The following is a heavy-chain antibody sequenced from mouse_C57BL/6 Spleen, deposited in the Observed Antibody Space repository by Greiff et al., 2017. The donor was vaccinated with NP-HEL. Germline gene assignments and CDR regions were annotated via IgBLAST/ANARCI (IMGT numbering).Heavy chain of an antibody. CDR1: GYTFTSYW. V-gene: IGHV1-69*01. D-gene: IGHD2-1*01. CDR3: ACIYYGNLDAMDY. CDR2: IDPSDSYT. Sequence: QVQLQQPGAELVMPGASVKLSCKASGYTFTSYWMHWVKQRPGQGLEWIGEIDPSDSYTNYNQKFKGKSTLTVDKSSSTAYMQLSSLTSEDSAVYYCACIYYGNLDAMDYWGQGTSVTVSS. J-gene: IGHJ4*01.